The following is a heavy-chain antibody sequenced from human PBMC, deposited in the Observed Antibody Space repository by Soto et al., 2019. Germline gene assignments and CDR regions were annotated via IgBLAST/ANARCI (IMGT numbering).Heavy chain of an antibody. D-gene: IGHD6-13*01. J-gene: IGHJ4*02. Sequence: GGSLRLSCAASGFTFSNAWMNWVRQAPGKGLEWVGRIKSKTDGGTTDYAAPVKGRFTISRDDSKNTLYLQMNSLKTEDTAVYYCTTDLNESSRIAAAGLGGYWGQGTLVTVSS. CDR3: TTDLNESSRIAAAGLGGY. CDR2: IKSKTDGGTT. V-gene: IGHV3-15*07. CDR1: GFTFSNAW.